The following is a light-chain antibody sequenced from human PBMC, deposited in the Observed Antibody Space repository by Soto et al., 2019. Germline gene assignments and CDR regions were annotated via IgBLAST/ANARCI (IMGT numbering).Light chain of an antibody. CDR2: EVS. V-gene: IGLV2-14*01. CDR3: SSFERSGTRV. CDR1: NSDVGGYNY. Sequence: QSALTQPASVSGSPGQSIAISCTGTNSDVGGYNYVSWYQQFPGKAPQLLIYEVSVRPSGISNRFSGAKSGNTASLTISGLQAEDEAVSYCSSFERSGTRVIGGGTKLTVL. J-gene: IGLJ3*02.